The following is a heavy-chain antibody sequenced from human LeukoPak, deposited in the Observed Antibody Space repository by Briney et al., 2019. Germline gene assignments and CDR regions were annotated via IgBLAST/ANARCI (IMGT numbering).Heavy chain of an antibody. Sequence: KPSETPSLTCTVSGGSISSSSYYRGWIRQPPGKGLEGIGGIYYSGSTYYNPSLKSRVTISVDTSKNQFSLKLSSVTAADTAVYYCASQYSYGVGLYGMDVWGQGTTVTVSS. CDR1: GGSISSSSYY. D-gene: IGHD5-18*01. CDR2: IYYSGST. J-gene: IGHJ6*02. V-gene: IGHV4-39*01. CDR3: ASQYSYGVGLYGMDV.